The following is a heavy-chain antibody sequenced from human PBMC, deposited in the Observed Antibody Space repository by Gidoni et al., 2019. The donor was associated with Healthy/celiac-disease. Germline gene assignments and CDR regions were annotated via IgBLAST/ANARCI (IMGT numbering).Heavy chain of an antibody. CDR2: IYYSGST. D-gene: IGHD2-21*02. Sequence: QVQLQESGPGLVKPSETLSLTCTVSGGSISSYYWSWIRQPPGKGLEWIGYIYYSGSTNYNPSLKSRVTISVDTSKNQFSLKLSSVTAADTAVYYCARHNGHIVVVTAMGYAFDIWGQGTMVTVSS. J-gene: IGHJ3*02. CDR1: GGSISSYY. CDR3: ARHNGHIVVVTAMGYAFDI. V-gene: IGHV4-59*08.